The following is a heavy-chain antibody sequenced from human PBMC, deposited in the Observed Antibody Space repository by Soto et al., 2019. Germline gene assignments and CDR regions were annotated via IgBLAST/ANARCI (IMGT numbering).Heavy chain of an antibody. D-gene: IGHD5-12*01. Sequence: EVQLVESGGGLVKPGGSLRLSCAASGFTFSSYSMNWVRQAPGKGLEWVSSISSSSSYIYYADSVKGRFNISRDNAKNSLYLQMNGLRAEDTAVYYCARSYSGYDPPYGMDVWGRGTTVTVSS. CDR2: ISSSSSYI. J-gene: IGHJ6*02. CDR3: ARSYSGYDPPYGMDV. V-gene: IGHV3-21*01. CDR1: GFTFSSYS.